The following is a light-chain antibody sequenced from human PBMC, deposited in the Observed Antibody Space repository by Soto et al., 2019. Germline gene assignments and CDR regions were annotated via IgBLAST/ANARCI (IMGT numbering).Light chain of an antibody. V-gene: IGLV2-14*01. Sequence: QSVLTQPASVSGSLGQSITISCTGTSSDVGGYNYVSWYQQHPGKAPKLMIYDVSNRPSGVSNRFSGSKSGNTASLTISGLQAEDEADYYCISYTSSSTLVFGGGTQLTVL. CDR2: DVS. CDR1: SSDVGGYNY. CDR3: ISYTSSSTLV. J-gene: IGLJ2*01.